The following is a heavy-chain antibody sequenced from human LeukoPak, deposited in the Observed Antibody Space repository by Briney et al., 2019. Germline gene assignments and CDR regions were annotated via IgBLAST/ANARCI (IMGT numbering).Heavy chain of an antibody. CDR3: AKDDSTLGQSVNHYFDY. CDR2: ISYDGSYT. J-gene: IGHJ4*02. V-gene: IGHV3-30*18. Sequence: GGSLRLSCAGSGFTFTSYGMHWVRQAPGKGLEWVAVISYDGSYTYHADSVKGRFTISRDNSKNTLFLQVNSLRAEDTAVYYCAKDDSTLGQSVNHYFDYWGQGTLVTVSS. D-gene: IGHD3-16*01. CDR1: GFTFTSYG.